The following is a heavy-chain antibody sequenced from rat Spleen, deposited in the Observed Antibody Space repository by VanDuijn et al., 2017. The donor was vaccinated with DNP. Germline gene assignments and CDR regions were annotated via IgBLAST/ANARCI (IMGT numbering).Heavy chain of an antibody. CDR1: GFSLPSYG. D-gene: IGHD1-10*01. CDR3: TRDNSYYWYFDF. V-gene: IGHV2S12*01. CDR2: ISSGGST. J-gene: IGHJ1*01. Sequence: QVQLKESGPGLVQPSQTLSLTCTVSGFSLPSYGVSWVRQPPGKGLEWIAAISSGGSTFYNSALKSRLSISRDTSKSQVFLKMNRLQTEDTAIYFCTRDNSYYWYFDFWGPGTMVTVSS.